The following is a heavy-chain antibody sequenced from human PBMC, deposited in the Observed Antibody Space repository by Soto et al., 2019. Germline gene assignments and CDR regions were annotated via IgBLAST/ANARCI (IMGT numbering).Heavy chain of an antibody. CDR2: IYYSGST. J-gene: IGHJ3*02. Sequence: SETLSLTCTVSGGSISSYYWSWIRQPPGKGLEWIGYIYYSGSTNYNPSLKSRVTISVDTSKNQFSLKLSSVTAADTAVYYCARYIAAAGFDAFDIWGQGTMVTVSS. V-gene: IGHV4-59*01. CDR1: GGSISSYY. D-gene: IGHD6-13*01. CDR3: ARYIAAAGFDAFDI.